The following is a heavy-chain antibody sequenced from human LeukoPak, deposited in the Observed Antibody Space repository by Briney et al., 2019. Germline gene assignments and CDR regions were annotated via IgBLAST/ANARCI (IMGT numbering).Heavy chain of an antibody. J-gene: IGHJ3*02. CDR2: IYYSGST. CDR1: GGSFSGYY. Sequence: SETLSLTCAVYGGSFSGYYWSWIRQPPGKGLEWIGYIYYSGSTNYNPSLKSRVTISVDTSKNQFSLKLSSVTAADTAVYYCARGEGRHDAFDIWGQGTMVTVSS. V-gene: IGHV4-59*01. D-gene: IGHD6-25*01. CDR3: ARGEGRHDAFDI.